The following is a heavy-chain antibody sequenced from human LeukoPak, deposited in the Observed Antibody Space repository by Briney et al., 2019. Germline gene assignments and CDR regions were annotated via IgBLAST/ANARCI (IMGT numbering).Heavy chain of an antibody. Sequence: PGGSLRLSCAASGFTFSSYAMSWVRQAPGKGLEWVSTVSGSAGSTYYADSVKGRFTISRDNSKNTLYLQMNSLRAEDTAVYYCAKHRGSSTSCPDYWGQGTLVTVSS. CDR3: AKHRGSSTSCPDY. J-gene: IGHJ4*02. CDR1: GFTFSSYA. D-gene: IGHD2-2*01. CDR2: VSGSAGST. V-gene: IGHV3-23*01.